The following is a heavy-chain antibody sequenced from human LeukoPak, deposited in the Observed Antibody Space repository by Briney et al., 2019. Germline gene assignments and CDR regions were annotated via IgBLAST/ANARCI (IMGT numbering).Heavy chain of an antibody. D-gene: IGHD5-18*01. Sequence: GGSLRLSCAASGFTFSRYWMHWVRQAPGKGLVWVSRINSDGSSTSYADSVKGRFTISRDNAKNTLYLQMNSLRAEDTAVYYCARDQESRGYSYGYPFRYYYYYGMDVWGQGTTVTVSS. V-gene: IGHV3-74*01. CDR2: INSDGSST. CDR3: ARDQESRGYSYGYPFRYYYYYGMDV. CDR1: GFTFSRYW. J-gene: IGHJ6*02.